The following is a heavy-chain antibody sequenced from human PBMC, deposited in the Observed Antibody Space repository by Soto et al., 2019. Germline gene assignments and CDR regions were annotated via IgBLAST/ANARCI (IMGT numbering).Heavy chain of an antibody. V-gene: IGHV1-69*02. J-gene: IGHJ6*02. D-gene: IGHD3-10*01. CDR2: IIPILGIA. CDR1: GGTFSSYT. Sequence: SVNVSCKASGGTFSSYTISWVRQAPGQGLEWMGRIIPILGIANYAQKFQGRVTITADKSTSTAYMELSSLRSEDTAVYYCERVVVSYGSGPYYYCGMDVWGQGTTVTVSS. CDR3: ERVVVSYGSGPYYYCGMDV.